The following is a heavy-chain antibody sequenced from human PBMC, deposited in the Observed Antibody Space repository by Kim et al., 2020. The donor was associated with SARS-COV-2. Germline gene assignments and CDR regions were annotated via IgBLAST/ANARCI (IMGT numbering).Heavy chain of an antibody. CDR3: AKPDRLGAVNRYYFDY. CDR2: IWYDGSNK. J-gene: IGHJ4*02. V-gene: IGHV3-33*06. CDR1: GFTFSSYG. D-gene: IGHD1-26*01. Sequence: GGSLRLSCAASGFTFSSYGMHWVRQAPGKGLEWVAVIWYDGSNKYYADSVKGRFTISRDNSKNTLYLQMNSLRAEDTAVYYCAKPDRLGAVNRYYFDYWGQGTLVTVSS.